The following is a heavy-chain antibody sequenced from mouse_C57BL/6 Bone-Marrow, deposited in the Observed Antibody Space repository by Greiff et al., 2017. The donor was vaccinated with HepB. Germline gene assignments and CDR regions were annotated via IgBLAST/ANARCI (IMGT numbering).Heavy chain of an antibody. J-gene: IGHJ2*01. CDR3: TRGVYYSNYADY. CDR2: IYPGNSDT. Sequence: EVKLVESGTVLARPGASVKMSCKTSGYTFTSYWMHWVKQRPGQGLEWIGAIYPGNSDTSYNQKFKGKAKLTAVTSASTAYMELSSLTNEDSAVYYCTRGVYYSNYADYWGQGTTLTVSS. V-gene: IGHV1-5*01. CDR1: GYTFTSYW. D-gene: IGHD2-5*01.